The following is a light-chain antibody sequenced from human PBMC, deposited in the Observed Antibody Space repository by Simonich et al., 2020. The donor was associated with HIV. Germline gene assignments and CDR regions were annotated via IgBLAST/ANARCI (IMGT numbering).Light chain of an antibody. V-gene: IGKV1-39*01. J-gene: IGKJ2*01. CDR1: QDIDNY. CDR2: GAS. CDR3: QQSYSTPPYT. Sequence: DIQMTQSPSSLSASVGDRVTNTCQASQDIDNYLNWYQQKPGKAPKLLIYGASSLETGVPSRFSGSGSGTYFTLTISSLQPEDFATYYCQQSYSTPPYTFGQGTKLEIK.